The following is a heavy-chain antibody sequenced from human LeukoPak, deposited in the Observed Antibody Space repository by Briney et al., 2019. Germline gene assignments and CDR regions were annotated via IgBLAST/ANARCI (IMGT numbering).Heavy chain of an antibody. CDR2: IYSGGST. CDR3: ARDHSSADYLGVFGY. J-gene: IGHJ4*02. D-gene: IGHD3-22*01. CDR1: GDSISSDY. Sequence: SETLSLTCTVSGDSISSDYWSWIRQPAGKGLEWIGRIYSGGSTNYNPSLRSRASMSVDTSKNQFSLRLSSVTAADTAVYFCARDHSSADYLGVFGYWGQGTLVTVSS. V-gene: IGHV4-4*07.